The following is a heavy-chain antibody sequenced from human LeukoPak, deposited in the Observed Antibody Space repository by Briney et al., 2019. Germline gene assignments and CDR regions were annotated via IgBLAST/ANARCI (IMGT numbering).Heavy chain of an antibody. V-gene: IGHV1-18*01. CDR3: ARDLARGYSYGYNAFDI. J-gene: IGHJ3*02. Sequence: ASVKVSCKASGYNFNSDGIGWVRQAPRQGLEWMGWITAGNGNTNYAQKVQGRVTMTTDTSTSTAYMELRSLRSDDTAVYFCARDLARGYSYGYNAFDIWGQGTMVTVSS. CDR2: ITAGNGNT. CDR1: GYNFNSDG. D-gene: IGHD5-18*01.